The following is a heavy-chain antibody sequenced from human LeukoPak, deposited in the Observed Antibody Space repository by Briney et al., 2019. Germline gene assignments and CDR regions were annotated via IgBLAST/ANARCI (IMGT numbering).Heavy chain of an antibody. CDR3: ARVDYSGGSCYFDY. CDR2: INSDGSST. D-gene: IGHD2-15*01. Sequence: GGSLRLSCAASGFTFSRYWMHWVRQTPGKGLVWVSRINSDGSSTRYADSVKGRFTISRDNAKNTLDLQMSSLRAEDTAVYYCARVDYSGGSCYFDYWGQGTLVTVSS. CDR1: GFTFSRYW. V-gene: IGHV3-74*01. J-gene: IGHJ4*02.